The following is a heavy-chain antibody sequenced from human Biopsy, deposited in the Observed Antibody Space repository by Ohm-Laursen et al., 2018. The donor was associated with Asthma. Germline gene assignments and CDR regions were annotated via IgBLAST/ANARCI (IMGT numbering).Heavy chain of an antibody. CDR3: ARKAGSCISRTCYSLDF. V-gene: IGHV1-69*13. D-gene: IGHD2-2*01. Sequence: ASVKVSCKSLGGTFNTYVIGWVRQAPGQGLEWMGGINSVLGATTYPQKFQDRVTITADDSTSTVYMELSSLRSEDTAVYYCARKAGSCISRTCYSLDFWGQGTLVTVSS. J-gene: IGHJ4*02. CDR2: INSVLGAT. CDR1: GGTFNTYV.